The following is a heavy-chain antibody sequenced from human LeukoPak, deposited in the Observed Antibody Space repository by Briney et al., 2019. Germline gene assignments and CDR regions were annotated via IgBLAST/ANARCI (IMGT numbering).Heavy chain of an antibody. V-gene: IGHV4-4*07. D-gene: IGHD3-10*01. J-gene: IGHJ6*03. CDR1: GGSISSYY. CDR3: ARYYYGSGLSYYYYYMDV. CDR2: IYTSGST. Sequence: SSETLSLTCTVSGGSISSYYWSWIRQPAGKGLEWIGRIYTSGSTNYNPSLKSRVTMSVDTSKNQFSLKLSSVTAADTAVYYCARYYYGSGLSYYYYYMDVWGKGTTVTVSS.